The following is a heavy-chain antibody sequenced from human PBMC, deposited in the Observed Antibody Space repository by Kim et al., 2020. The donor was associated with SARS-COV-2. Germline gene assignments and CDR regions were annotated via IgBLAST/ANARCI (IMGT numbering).Heavy chain of an antibody. Sequence: GGSLRLSCAASGFTFSSYGMHWVRQAPDKGLEWVAVISYDGSNKYYADSVKGRFTISRDNSKNTLYLQMNSLRAEDTAVYYCAKKYYYGPTGFDPWGQGTLVTVSS. CDR3: AKKYYYGPTGFDP. D-gene: IGHD3-10*01. CDR1: GFTFSSYG. V-gene: IGHV3-30*18. J-gene: IGHJ5*02. CDR2: ISYDGSNK.